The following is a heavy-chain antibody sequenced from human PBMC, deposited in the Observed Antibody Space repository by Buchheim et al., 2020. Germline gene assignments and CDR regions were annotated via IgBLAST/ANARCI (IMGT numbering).Heavy chain of an antibody. Sequence: QVQLQESGPGLVKPSQTLSLTCTVSGGSISSGDYYWSWIRQPPGKGLEWIVYIYYSGSTYYNPSLKSRVTILVATSKNQFSLKLSSVTAADTAVYYCARGTGVAAAGTYWFDPWGQGTL. V-gene: IGHV4-30-4*01. D-gene: IGHD6-13*01. J-gene: IGHJ5*02. CDR1: GGSISSGDYY. CDR2: IYYSGST. CDR3: ARGTGVAAAGTYWFDP.